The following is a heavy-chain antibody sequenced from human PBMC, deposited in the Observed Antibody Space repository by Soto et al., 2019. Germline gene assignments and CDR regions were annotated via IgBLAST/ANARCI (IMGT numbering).Heavy chain of an antibody. J-gene: IGHJ4*02. CDR3: ARDLGQQLVDY. CDR1: GYSFTSYG. V-gene: IGHV1-18*01. D-gene: IGHD6-13*01. CDR2: ISGYNGNK. Sequence: QVQLVQSGAEVKKPGASVTVSCKASGYSFTSYGITWVRQAPGQGLEWMGWISGYNGNKKYAQKLQGRVTMTTDTSTNTAYMELRSLRSDDTAVYYCARDLGQQLVDYWGQGTLVTVSS.